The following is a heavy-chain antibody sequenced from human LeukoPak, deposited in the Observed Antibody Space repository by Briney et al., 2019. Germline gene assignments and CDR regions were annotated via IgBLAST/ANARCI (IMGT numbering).Heavy chain of an antibody. Sequence: ASVKVSCKASGYTFTSYAMNWVRQAPGQGLEWVGWINTNTGNPTYAQGFTGRFVFSLDTSVSTAYLQISSLKAEDTAVYYCASGPSGATIPRGYWGQGTLVTVSS. V-gene: IGHV7-4-1*02. CDR2: INTNTGNP. CDR1: GYTFTSYA. CDR3: ASGPSGATIPRGY. D-gene: IGHD5-12*01. J-gene: IGHJ4*02.